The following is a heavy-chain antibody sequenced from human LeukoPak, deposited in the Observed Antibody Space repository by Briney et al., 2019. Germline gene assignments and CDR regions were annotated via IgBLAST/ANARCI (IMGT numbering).Heavy chain of an antibody. CDR1: GASFSGYY. J-gene: IGHJ3*02. CDR3: ARWQGYCSSTSCQDDAFDI. D-gene: IGHD2-2*01. V-gene: IGHV4-34*01. CDR2: INHSGST. Sequence: SETLSLTCAVYGASFSGYYWSWIRQPPGKGLEWIGEINHSGSTNYKSSLKSRVTISVDTSKNQFSLRLSSVTAADTAVYYCARWQGYCSSTSCQDDAFDIWGQGTMVTVSS.